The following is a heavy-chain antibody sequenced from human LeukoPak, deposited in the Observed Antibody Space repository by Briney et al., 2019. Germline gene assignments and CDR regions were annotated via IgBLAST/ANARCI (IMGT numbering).Heavy chain of an antibody. J-gene: IGHJ5*02. Sequence: PGGSLRLSCAASGFTFSSYWMHWVRQAPGKGLVWVSRINSNGRSTNYADSVKGRFTISRDNAKNTLYLQMNSLRAEDTAVYYCKKDGELGGLNWFAPGAQETRVTVPS. CDR1: GFTFSSYW. CDR3: KKDGELGGLNWFAP. V-gene: IGHV3-74*01. CDR2: INSNGRST. D-gene: IGHD3-10*01.